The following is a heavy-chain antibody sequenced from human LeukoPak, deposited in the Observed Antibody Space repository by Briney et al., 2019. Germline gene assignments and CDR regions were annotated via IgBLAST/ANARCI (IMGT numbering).Heavy chain of an antibody. CDR3: ARGGYYGSGNDFRFDP. CDR1: GGSISSYC. CDR2: MYYSGST. V-gene: IGHV4-59*01. D-gene: IGHD3-10*01. J-gene: IGHJ5*02. Sequence: SETLSLTCTVSGGSISSYCWSWIRQPPGKGLEWIGYMYYSGSTNYNPSLKSRVTISVDTSKNQFSLKLSSVTAADTAIYYCARGGYYGSGNDFRFDPWGQGTLVTVSS.